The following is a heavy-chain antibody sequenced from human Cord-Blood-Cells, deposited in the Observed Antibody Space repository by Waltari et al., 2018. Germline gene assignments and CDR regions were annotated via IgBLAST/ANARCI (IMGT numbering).Heavy chain of an antibody. CDR1: GYSFTSYW. CDR2: SAPGVSGT. V-gene: IGHV5-51*01. Sequence: EVQLVQSGAEVKKPGESLKISCKGSGYSFTSYWIGWVRQMPGKGREWMGHSAPGVSGTRYSPTFQCQGTISADKSIRTAYLQWSSLKASDTAMYYCARSGGDGYNPLDYWGQGTLVTVSS. J-gene: IGHJ4*02. D-gene: IGHD5-12*01. CDR3: ARSGGDGYNPLDY.